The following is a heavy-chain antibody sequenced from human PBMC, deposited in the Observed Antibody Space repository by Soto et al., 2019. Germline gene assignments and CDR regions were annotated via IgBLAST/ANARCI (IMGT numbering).Heavy chain of an antibody. D-gene: IGHD2-21*01. Sequence: PSETLYPTCTVSGGSISSGGYYWYWIRQHPGKGLEWIGYIYYSGTTYYNPSLKSRVTISVDTSKNQFSLKLSSVTAADTAVYYCAASCVACGGFNYYGMDVWGQGTTVT. J-gene: IGHJ6*02. V-gene: IGHV4-31*03. CDR3: AASCVACGGFNYYGMDV. CDR1: GGSISSGGYY. CDR2: IYYSGTT.